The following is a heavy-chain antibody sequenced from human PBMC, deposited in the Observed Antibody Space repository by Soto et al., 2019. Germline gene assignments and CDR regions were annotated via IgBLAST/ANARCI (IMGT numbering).Heavy chain of an antibody. CDR1: GFTFSSYA. CDR3: AKVGGRYYDSSGFDAFDI. CDR2: ISGSGGST. J-gene: IGHJ3*02. Sequence: PGGSLRLSCAASGFTFSSYAMSWVRQAPGKGLEWVSAISGSGGSTYYADSVKGRFTISRDNSKNTLYLQMNSLRAEDTAVYYCAKVGGRYYDSSGFDAFDIWGQGTMVTVS. V-gene: IGHV3-23*01. D-gene: IGHD3-22*01.